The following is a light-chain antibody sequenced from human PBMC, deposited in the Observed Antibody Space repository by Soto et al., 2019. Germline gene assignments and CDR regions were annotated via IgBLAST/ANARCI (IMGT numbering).Light chain of an antibody. CDR2: GAS. CDR1: QSVSSN. J-gene: IGKJ2*01. CDR3: QQYNNWPPVYA. Sequence: EIVMTQSPATLSVSPGARATLSCRASQSVSSNLAWYQQKPGQAPRLLLYGASTRATGIPARFSGSGSGPEFTLTISSLQFEDFAVYYCQQYNNWPPVYAFGQGTKLEIK. V-gene: IGKV3-15*01.